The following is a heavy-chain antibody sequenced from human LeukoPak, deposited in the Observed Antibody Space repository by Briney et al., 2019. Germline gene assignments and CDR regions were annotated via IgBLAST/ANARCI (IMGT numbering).Heavy chain of an antibody. J-gene: IGHJ6*02. CDR1: GGSISTYY. Sequence: SETLSLTCTVSGGSISTYYWSWIRQPPGKGLEWIGYIYYSGSTNYNPPLKSRVTISVDTSQNQFSLKLSSMTAADTAVYYCARHHQTYYYSDMDVWGQGITVTVSS. CDR2: IYYSGST. V-gene: IGHV4-59*01. D-gene: IGHD1-14*01. CDR3: ARHHQTYYYSDMDV.